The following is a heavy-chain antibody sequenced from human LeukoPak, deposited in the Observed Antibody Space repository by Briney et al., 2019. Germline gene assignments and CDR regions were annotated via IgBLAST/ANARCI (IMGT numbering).Heavy chain of an antibody. Sequence: ASVKVSCKASGYTFTSYGISWVRQAPGQGLEWMGWISAYNGNTNYAQKFQGRVTMTTDTSTSTAYMELRSLRSDDTAVYYCARDYDSSGYYYPTFDYWGQGTLVTVSS. J-gene: IGHJ4*02. D-gene: IGHD3-22*01. CDR1: GYTFTSYG. CDR2: ISAYNGNT. CDR3: ARDYDSSGYYYPTFDY. V-gene: IGHV1-18*01.